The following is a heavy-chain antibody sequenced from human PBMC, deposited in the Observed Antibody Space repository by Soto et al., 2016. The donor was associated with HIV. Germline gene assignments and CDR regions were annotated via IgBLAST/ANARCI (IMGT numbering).Heavy chain of an antibody. D-gene: IGHD6-19*01. CDR3: TTEAVAKGVDY. CDR2: IKSKTDGGTT. J-gene: IGHJ4*02. V-gene: IGHV3-15*01. Sequence: EVQLVESGGGLVKPGGFLRLSCAASGFTFSNAWMSWVRQAPGKGLEWVGRIKSKTDGGTTDYAAPVKGRFTISRDDSKNTLYLQMNSLKTEDTAVYYCTTEAVAKGVDYWGQGTLVTVSS. CDR1: GFTFSNAW.